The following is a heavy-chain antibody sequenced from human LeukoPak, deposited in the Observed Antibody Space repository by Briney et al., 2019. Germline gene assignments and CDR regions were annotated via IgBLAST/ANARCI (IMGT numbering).Heavy chain of an antibody. J-gene: IGHJ6*02. D-gene: IGHD3-16*02. CDR2: IYSGGST. Sequence: GGSLRLSCAASGFTVSSNYMSWVRQAPGKGLEWVSVIYSGGSTYYADSVKGRFTIPRDNSRNTLYLQMNSLRAEDTAVYYCARVISPKRNGMDVWGQGTTVTVSS. V-gene: IGHV3-53*01. CDR3: ARVISPKRNGMDV. CDR1: GFTVSSNY.